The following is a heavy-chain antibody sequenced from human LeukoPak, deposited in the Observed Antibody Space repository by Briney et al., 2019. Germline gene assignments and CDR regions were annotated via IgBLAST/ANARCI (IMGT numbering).Heavy chain of an antibody. CDR2: IYYSGST. J-gene: IGHJ6*03. Sequence: SETLSLTCTVSGGSISSSSYYWGWIRQPPGKGLEWIGSIYYSGSTYYNPSLKSRVTISVDTSKNQFSLKLSSVTAADTAVYYCARENTGYSSSWDYYYYYMDVWGKGTTVTVSS. CDR3: ARENTGYSSSWDYYYYYMDV. D-gene: IGHD6-13*01. V-gene: IGHV4-39*02. CDR1: GGSISSSSYY.